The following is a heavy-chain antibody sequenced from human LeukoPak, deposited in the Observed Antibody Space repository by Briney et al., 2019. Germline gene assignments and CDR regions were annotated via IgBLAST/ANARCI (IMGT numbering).Heavy chain of an antibody. V-gene: IGHV3-53*01. CDR1: GFTVSDNY. J-gene: IGHJ4*02. CDR2: IYSAGAT. Sequence: GGSLRLSCAASGFTVSDNYMTWVRQAPGKGLEWVSSIYSAGATHYAESVKGRFTISRDNSKNTLYLQMNSLRAEDMAVYYCATQAYWGQGTLVTVSS. CDR3: ATQAY.